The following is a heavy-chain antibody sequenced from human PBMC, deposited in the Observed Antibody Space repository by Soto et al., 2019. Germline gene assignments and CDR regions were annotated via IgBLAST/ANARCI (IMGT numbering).Heavy chain of an antibody. CDR2: INPNSGDT. J-gene: IGHJ4*02. CDR1: GYTFTGYY. Sequence: ASVKVSCKASGYTFTGYYIHWVRLAPGQGLEWTGWINPNSGDTNYAQKFQGNVTMTRDTSISTAYMELTRLRSDDTAVYYCASVPGIAAVTDYWGQGTLVTVSS. CDR3: ASVPGIAAVTDY. V-gene: IGHV1-2*02. D-gene: IGHD6-25*01.